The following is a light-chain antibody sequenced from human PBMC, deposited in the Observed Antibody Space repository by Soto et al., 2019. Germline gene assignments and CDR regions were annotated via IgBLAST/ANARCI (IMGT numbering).Light chain of an antibody. CDR2: GNN. V-gene: IGLV1-40*01. J-gene: IGLJ3*02. CDR1: SSNIGAGYD. Sequence: QSVLTQPPSVSGAPGQRVTISCTGSSSNIGAGYDVHWYQQLPGTAPKLLIYGNNNRPSGVPDRFSGSKSATSDSLAITGLQAEDEADYYCHSYDSSLSGWVFGGGTKLTVL. CDR3: HSYDSSLSGWV.